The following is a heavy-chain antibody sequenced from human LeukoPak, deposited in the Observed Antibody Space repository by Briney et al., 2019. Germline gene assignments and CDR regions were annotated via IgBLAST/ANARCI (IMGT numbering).Heavy chain of an antibody. D-gene: IGHD5-18*01. J-gene: IGHJ4*02. V-gene: IGHV4-39*07. Sequence: SETLSLTCTVSGGSISSSSYYWGWIRQPPVKGLEWIGSIYYSGSTYYNPSLKSRVTISVDTSKNQFSLKLTSVTAADTAVYYCASTLHLWSTGAVDYWGQGTLVTVSS. CDR2: IYYSGST. CDR1: GGSISSSSYY. CDR3: ASTLHLWSTGAVDY.